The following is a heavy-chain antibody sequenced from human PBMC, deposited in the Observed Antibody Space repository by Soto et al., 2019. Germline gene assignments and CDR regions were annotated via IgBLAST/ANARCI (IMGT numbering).Heavy chain of an antibody. CDR3: ARGRYGDY. CDR2: IIAHNGNT. Sequence: QVHLVQSGAEVKKSGASVKVSCKGSGYDFTTYGITWVRQAPGQGLEWMAWIIAHNGNTDYAQKLQGRVTVTRDTATSTAYMELRSLRSDDTAVYYCARGRYGDYCGQGALVTVSS. J-gene: IGHJ4*02. CDR1: GYDFTTYG. V-gene: IGHV1-18*01. D-gene: IGHD1-1*01.